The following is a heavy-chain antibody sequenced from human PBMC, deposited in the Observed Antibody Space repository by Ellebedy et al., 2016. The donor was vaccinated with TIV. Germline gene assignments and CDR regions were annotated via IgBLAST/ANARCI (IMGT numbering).Heavy chain of an antibody. J-gene: IGHJ3*01. CDR3: ARDPVGVGPAFDV. CDR1: GLTFSSHA. V-gene: IGHV3-23*01. CDR2: ITESGGKT. D-gene: IGHD4-23*01. Sequence: PGGSLRLSCAASGLTFSSHAMSWVRQAPGKGPEWVSSITESGGKTYYADSVKGCFTISRDNSKDTLFLQMNRLRAEDTAIYFCARDPVGVGPAFDVWGQGTMVTVSS.